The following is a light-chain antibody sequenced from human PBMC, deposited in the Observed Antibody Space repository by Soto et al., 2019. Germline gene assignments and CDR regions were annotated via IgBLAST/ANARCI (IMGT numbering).Light chain of an antibody. J-gene: IGLJ1*01. CDR2: DVT. CDR1: SSDVGGYDY. Sequence: QSVLTQPASVSGSPGQSITISCTGTSSDVGGYDYVSWYQLHPGTAPKLMVFDVTNRPSGISYRFSGSKSGNTASLTISGLQGDDEGDYFCSSYSISTAYRFRTGTKVTVL. CDR3: SSYSISTAYR. V-gene: IGLV2-14*03.